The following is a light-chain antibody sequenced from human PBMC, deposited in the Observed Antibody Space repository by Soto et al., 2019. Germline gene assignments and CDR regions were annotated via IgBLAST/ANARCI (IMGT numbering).Light chain of an antibody. V-gene: IGKV3-20*01. J-gene: IGKJ1*01. CDR1: HSVSSSY. Sequence: EIVLTQSPGTLSFSPGERATLSCRASHSVSSSYLAWYQQKPGQAPRLLIYGASSRATGIPDRFSGSGSETDFTLTISRLEPEDFAVYYCHQCGNSPPWTFGQGTKVDIK. CDR3: HQCGNSPPWT. CDR2: GAS.